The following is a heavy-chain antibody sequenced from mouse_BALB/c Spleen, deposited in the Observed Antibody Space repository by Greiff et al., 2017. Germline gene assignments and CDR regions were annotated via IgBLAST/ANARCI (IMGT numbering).Heavy chain of an antibody. CDR3: ARDEGLRRQAWCAY. Sequence: EVMLVESGGGLVQPGGSRKLSCAASGFTFSDYGMAWVRQAPGQGPEWVAFISNLAYSIYYADTVTGRFTISRENAKNTLYLEMSSLRSEDTAMYYCARDEGLRRQAWCAYWGQGTLVTVSA. J-gene: IGHJ3*01. CDR1: GFTFSDYG. D-gene: IGHD2-2*01. V-gene: IGHV5-15*02. CDR2: ISNLAYSI.